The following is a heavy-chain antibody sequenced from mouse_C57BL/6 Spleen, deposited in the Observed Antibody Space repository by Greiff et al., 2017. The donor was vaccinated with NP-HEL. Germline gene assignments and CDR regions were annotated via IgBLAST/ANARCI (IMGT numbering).Heavy chain of an antibody. V-gene: IGHV5-17*01. CDR1: GFTFSDYG. CDR2: ISSGSSTI. D-gene: IGHD2-3*01. Sequence: EVHLVESGGGLVKPGGSLKLSCAASGFTFSDYGMHWVRQAPEKGLEWVAYISSGSSTIYYADTVKGRFTISRDNAKNTLFLQMTSLRSEDTAMYYCARPGGWLPHYYAMDYWGQGTSVTVSS. J-gene: IGHJ4*01. CDR3: ARPGGWLPHYYAMDY.